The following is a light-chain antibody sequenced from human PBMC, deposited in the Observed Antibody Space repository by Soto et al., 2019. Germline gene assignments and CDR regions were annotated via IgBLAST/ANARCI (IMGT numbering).Light chain of an antibody. J-gene: IGLJ2*01. Sequence: QSALTQPRSLSGSPGQSVTIACSGTSSDVGGYNYVSWYQQHPGTAPKLLIYDVIKRPSGVPDRFSASKSGNTASLTISGLQAEDEADYYCCSFFAGRFLVFGGGTKLTVL. CDR2: DVI. CDR1: SSDVGGYNY. V-gene: IGLV2-11*01. CDR3: CSFFAGRFLV.